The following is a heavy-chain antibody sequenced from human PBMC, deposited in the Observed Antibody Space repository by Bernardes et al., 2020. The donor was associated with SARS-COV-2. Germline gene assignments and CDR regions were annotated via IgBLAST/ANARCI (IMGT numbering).Heavy chain of an antibody. CDR2: ISSSSSHK. CDR1: GFTFSSYS. CDR3: ARQRGVDDGWGGYYYYGMDV. J-gene: IGHJ6*02. D-gene: IGHD1-1*01. V-gene: IGHV3-21*01. Sequence: GGSLRLSCAASGFTFSSYSMNWVRQAPGKGLEWVSAISSSSSHKYYPDSVRGRFTISRDNAKNSLYLQMDSPRAEDTAVYYCARQRGVDDGWGGYYYYGMDVRGQGTTVIVSS.